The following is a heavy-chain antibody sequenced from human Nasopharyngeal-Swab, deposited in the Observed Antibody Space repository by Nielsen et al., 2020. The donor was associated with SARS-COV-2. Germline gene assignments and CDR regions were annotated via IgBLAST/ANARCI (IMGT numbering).Heavy chain of an antibody. D-gene: IGHD5-18*01. CDR3: ARELMVTDASDI. CDR2: ISSSNTYI. Sequence: GESLKISCEASGFTFNTYGMNWVRQAPGKGLEWVSSISSSNTYIYYADSVKGRFTISRDNAKNSLYLQMNSLRGEDTAVYYCARELMVTDASDIWGHGTMVTVSS. CDR1: GFTFNTYG. V-gene: IGHV3-21*01. J-gene: IGHJ3*02.